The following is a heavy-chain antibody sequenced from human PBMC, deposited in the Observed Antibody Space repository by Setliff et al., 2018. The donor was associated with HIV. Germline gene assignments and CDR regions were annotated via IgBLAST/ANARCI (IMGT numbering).Heavy chain of an antibody. V-gene: IGHV1-46*01. CDR2: INPSGGST. CDR1: GYTFTGYY. Sequence: ASVKVSCKASGYTFTGYYMHWVRQAPGQGLEWMGIINPSGGSTSYAQKFQGRVTMTRDTPISTAYMELSGLRSDDTAVYYCAREGRRGDLFWGEGTTVTVSS. CDR3: AREGRRGDLF. J-gene: IGHJ6*04.